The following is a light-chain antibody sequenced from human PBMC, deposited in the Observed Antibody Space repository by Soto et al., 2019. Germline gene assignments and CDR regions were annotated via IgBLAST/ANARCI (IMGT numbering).Light chain of an antibody. CDR1: SSNIGAGYD. V-gene: IGLV1-40*01. CDR2: TNS. J-gene: IGLJ1*01. CDR3: QSYDSSLSGYV. Sequence: QSVLTQPRSGSGAPGQRVTISCTGSSSNIGAGYDVHWYQQLPGTARKLLIYTNSIRPSGVPGRFSGSKSGTSASLAITGLQAEDEADYFCQSYDSSLSGYVFGTGTKVTVL.